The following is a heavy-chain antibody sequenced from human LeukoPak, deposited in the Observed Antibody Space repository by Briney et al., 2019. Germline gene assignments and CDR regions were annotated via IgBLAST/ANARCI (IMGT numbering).Heavy chain of an antibody. CDR2: VKQDGSET. D-gene: IGHD4-17*01. J-gene: IGHJ4*02. V-gene: IGHV3-7*01. CDR1: GFTFSDSW. CDR3: TTLWSDYVLESDY. Sequence: PGGSLRLSCIASGFTFSDSWMSWVRQAPGKGLGSVANVKQDGSETYYVDSVKGRFTISRDNAKKSLFLQMNSLRAEDTAVYYCTTLWSDYVLESDYWGQGTLVTVSS.